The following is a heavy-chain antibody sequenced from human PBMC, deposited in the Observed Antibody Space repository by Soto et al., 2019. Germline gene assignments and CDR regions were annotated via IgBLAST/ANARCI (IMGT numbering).Heavy chain of an antibody. CDR1: GDSVSSGDYY. CDR3: ARVPIYTYMIYLSDP. D-gene: IGHD3-16*01. J-gene: IGHJ5*02. Sequence: SETLSLTCTVSGDSVSSGDYYWTWIRQPPGKGLEWVGHIYFSGRTNYIPSLESRVTISLDTSKNQFSLKLTSVTAADTAVYYCARVPIYTYMIYLSDPWGQGTLVTVSS. CDR2: IYFSGRT. V-gene: IGHV4-61*08.